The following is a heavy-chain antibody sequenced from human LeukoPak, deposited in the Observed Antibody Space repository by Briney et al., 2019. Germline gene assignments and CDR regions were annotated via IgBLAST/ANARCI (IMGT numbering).Heavy chain of an antibody. V-gene: IGHV3-48*03. CDR2: ISSSGSTI. J-gene: IGHJ4*02. D-gene: IGHD1-26*01. Sequence: PGGSLRLSCAASGFTFSSYEMNWVRQAPGKGLEWVSYISSSGSTIYYADSVKGRFTISRDNAKNSLYLQMNSLRAEDTAVYYCAREAIVGATPALDYWGQGTLVTVSS. CDR1: GFTFSSYE. CDR3: AREAIVGATPALDY.